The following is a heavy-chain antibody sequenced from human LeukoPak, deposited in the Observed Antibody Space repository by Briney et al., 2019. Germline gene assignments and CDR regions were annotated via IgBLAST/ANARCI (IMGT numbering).Heavy chain of an antibody. Sequence: SVNVSCKASGGTFSSYAISWVRQAPGQGLEWMGGIIPIFGTANYAQKFQGRVTITADESTSTAYMELSSLRSEDTAVYYCARDEFYCSGGSCYPEYFQHWGQGTLVTVSS. J-gene: IGHJ1*01. CDR1: GGTFSSYA. CDR3: ARDEFYCSGGSCYPEYFQH. D-gene: IGHD2-15*01. CDR2: IIPIFGTA. V-gene: IGHV1-69*13.